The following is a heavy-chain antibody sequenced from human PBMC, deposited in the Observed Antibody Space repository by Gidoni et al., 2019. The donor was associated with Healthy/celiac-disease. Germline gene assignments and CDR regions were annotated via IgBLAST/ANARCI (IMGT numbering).Heavy chain of an antibody. CDR3: ARVPQGRDTYYYGMDV. CDR1: GYSISSGYY. V-gene: IGHV4-38-2*02. CDR2: IYHSGST. Sequence: QVQLQESGPGLVKPSETLSLTCTVPGYSISSGYYWGWIRQPPGKGLEWIGSIYHSGSTYYNPSLKSRVTISVDTSKNQFSLKLSSVTAADTAVYYCARVPQGRDTYYYGMDVWGQGTTVTVSS. J-gene: IGHJ6*02.